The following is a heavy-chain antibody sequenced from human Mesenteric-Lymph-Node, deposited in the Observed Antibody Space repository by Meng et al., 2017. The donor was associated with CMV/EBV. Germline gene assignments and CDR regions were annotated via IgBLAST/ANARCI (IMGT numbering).Heavy chain of an antibody. D-gene: IGHD3-3*01. J-gene: IGHJ5*02. Sequence: GSLRLSCTVSGGSISSSSYYWGWIRQPPGKGLEWIGSIYYSGSTYYNPSLKSRVTISVDTSKNQFSLKLSSVTAADTAVCYCARDSSYYDFWRSYYRYNWFDPWGQGTLVTVSS. CDR1: GGSISSSSYY. CDR3: ARDSSYYDFWRSYYRYNWFDP. V-gene: IGHV4-39*07. CDR2: IYYSGST.